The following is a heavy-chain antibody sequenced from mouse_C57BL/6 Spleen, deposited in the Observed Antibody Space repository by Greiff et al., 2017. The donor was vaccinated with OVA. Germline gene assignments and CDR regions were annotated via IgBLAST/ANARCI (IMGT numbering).Heavy chain of an antibody. D-gene: IGHD2-2*01. Sequence: EVQRVESGPGLVKPSQSLSLTCSVTGYSITSGYYWNWIRQFPGNKLEWMGYISYDGSNNYNPSLKNRISITRDTSKNQFFLKLNSVTTEDTATYYCARGGYYDAMDYWGQGTSVTVSS. V-gene: IGHV3-6*01. CDR2: ISYDGSN. CDR3: ARGGYYDAMDY. CDR1: GYSITSGYY. J-gene: IGHJ4*01.